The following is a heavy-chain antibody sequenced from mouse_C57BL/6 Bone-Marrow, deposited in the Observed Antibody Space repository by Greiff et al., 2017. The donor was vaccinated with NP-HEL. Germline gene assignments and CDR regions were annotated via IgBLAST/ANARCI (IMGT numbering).Heavy chain of an antibody. Sequence: EVQLQQSGAELVRPGASVKLSCTASGFNIKDDYMHWVKQRPEQGLEWIGWIDPENGDTEYASKFQGKATITADTSSNTAYLQLSSLTSEDTAVYYCTSPMYYFDYWGQGTTLTVSS. J-gene: IGHJ2*01. CDR1: GFNIKDDY. D-gene: IGHD6-5*01. CDR3: TSPMYYFDY. V-gene: IGHV14-4*01. CDR2: IDPENGDT.